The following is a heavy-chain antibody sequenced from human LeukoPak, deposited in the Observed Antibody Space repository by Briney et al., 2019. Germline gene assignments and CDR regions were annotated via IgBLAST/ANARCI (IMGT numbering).Heavy chain of an antibody. CDR3: ARGLRYFDWLFDY. Sequence: PGGSLRLSCAASGFTFSSSWMHWVRQVPGKGLVWVSRLNSDGSSINYADSVKGRFTISRDNSKNTLYLQMNTLRAEDTAVYYCARGLRYFDWLFDYWGQGTLVTVSS. CDR2: LNSDGSSI. CDR1: GFTFSSSW. D-gene: IGHD3-9*01. V-gene: IGHV3-74*01. J-gene: IGHJ4*02.